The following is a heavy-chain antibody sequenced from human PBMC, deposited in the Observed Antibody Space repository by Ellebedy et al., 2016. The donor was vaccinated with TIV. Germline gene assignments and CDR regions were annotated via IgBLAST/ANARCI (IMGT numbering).Heavy chain of an antibody. V-gene: IGHV4-39*07. J-gene: IGHJ4*02. CDR3: ASPLWFGEPMSFDY. D-gene: IGHD3-10*01. CDR2: INHSGST. Sequence: MPSETLSLTCTVSGGSISSGGYYWSWIRQPPGKGLEWIGEINHSGSTNYNPSLKSRVTISVDTSKNQFSLKLSSVTAADTAVYYCASPLWFGEPMSFDYWGQGTLVTVSS. CDR1: GGSISSGGYY.